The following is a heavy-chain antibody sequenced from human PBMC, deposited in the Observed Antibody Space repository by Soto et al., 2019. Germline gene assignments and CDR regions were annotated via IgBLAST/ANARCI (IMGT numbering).Heavy chain of an antibody. Sequence: PGECLKISCKGSGYSFTTYWIGCVRQMPGKGLEGMVIIYPGDSDTRYSPSFQGQVTISADKSINTTYLQWSSLKASDTAIYYCARQAAAGKYYYAMDVWGQGTTVTVSS. CDR2: IYPGDSDT. CDR1: GYSFTTYW. J-gene: IGHJ6*02. V-gene: IGHV5-51*01. D-gene: IGHD6-13*01. CDR3: ARQAAAGKYYYAMDV.